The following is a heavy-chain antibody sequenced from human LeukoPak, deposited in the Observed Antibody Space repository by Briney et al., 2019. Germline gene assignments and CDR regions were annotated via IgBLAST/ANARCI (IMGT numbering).Heavy chain of an antibody. V-gene: IGHV3-9*01. Sequence: PGRSLRLSCAASGFTFDDYAMHWVRQAPGKGREWVSGISWNGGSIGYADSVKGRFTISRDNAKNSLYLQMNSLRAEDTALYYCAKITEYSSGWFDYWGQGTLVTVSS. CDR2: ISWNGGSI. J-gene: IGHJ4*02. CDR3: AKITEYSSGWFDY. CDR1: GFTFDDYA. D-gene: IGHD6-19*01.